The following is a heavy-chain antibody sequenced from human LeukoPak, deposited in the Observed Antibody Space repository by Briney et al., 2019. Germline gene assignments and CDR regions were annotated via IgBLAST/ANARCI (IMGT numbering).Heavy chain of an antibody. Sequence: GGSLRLSCAASGFTVSDNYMSWVRQAPGKGLEWVSTVYSGGLTYYADPVKGRFTISRDNSKNTLYLQMSSLRAEDTAVYYCVRDRWPGLGDFWGPGTTVTVSS. CDR2: VYSGGLT. CDR3: VRDRWPGLGDF. V-gene: IGHV3-66*01. J-gene: IGHJ6*02. CDR1: GFTVSDNY. D-gene: IGHD6-19*01.